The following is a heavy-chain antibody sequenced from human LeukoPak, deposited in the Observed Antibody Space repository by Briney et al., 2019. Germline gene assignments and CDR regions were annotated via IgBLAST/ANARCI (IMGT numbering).Heavy chain of an antibody. V-gene: IGHV3-43*01. CDR3: AKDLGSTGPHDALDN. Sequence: GGSLRLSCAASGFIFDNYSMHWVRQVPGKGLEWVSFVSWDGSVTGYADSVKGQFTISRDNSKNSLYLQIKSLRSEDTALYYCAKDLGSTGPHDALDNWGQGTMVTVPS. CDR2: VSWDGSVT. CDR1: GFIFDNYS. D-gene: IGHD1-1*01. J-gene: IGHJ3*02.